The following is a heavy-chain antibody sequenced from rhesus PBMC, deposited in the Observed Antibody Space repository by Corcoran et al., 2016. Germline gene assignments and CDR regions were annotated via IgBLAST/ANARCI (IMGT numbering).Heavy chain of an antibody. CDR2: IYGSGGSN. CDR3: ARVGSSWSEWDTVGTEWYFDL. J-gene: IGHJ2*01. Sequence: QVQLQESGPGLVKPSETLSLTCAVSGYSISSGYSWGWIRQPPGKGLEWFGSIYGSGGSNYLNPSLKSRVTLSVDTSKNQFSLKLSSVTAADTAVYYCARVGSSWSEWDTVGTEWYFDLWGPGTPITISS. D-gene: IGHD5-42*01. CDR1: GYSISSGYS. V-gene: IGHV4S14*01.